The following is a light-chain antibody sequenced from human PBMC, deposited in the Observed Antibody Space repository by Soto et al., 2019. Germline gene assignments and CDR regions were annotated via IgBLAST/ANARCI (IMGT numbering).Light chain of an antibody. J-gene: IGKJ1*01. V-gene: IGKV3-15*01. CDR3: QQYNNWLRT. Sequence: EIVMTQSPATLSVSPGERATLSCRASQSVGSNLAWYQQKPGQTPRLLIYGASTRATGIPARFSGSGSGTEFTLTISSLQPEDVAVYYCQQYNNWLRTFGQGTKVEIK. CDR1: QSVGSN. CDR2: GAS.